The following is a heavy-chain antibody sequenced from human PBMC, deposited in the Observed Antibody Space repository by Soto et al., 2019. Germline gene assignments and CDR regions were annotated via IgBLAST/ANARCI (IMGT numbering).Heavy chain of an antibody. CDR2: ISYDGSNK. CDR3: ARAFAARQRAFDI. J-gene: IGHJ3*02. Sequence: GGSQRLSCAASGFTFSSYAMHWVRQAPGKGLEWVAVISYDGSNKYYADSVKGRFTISRDNSKNTLYLQMNSLRAEDTAVYYCARAFAARQRAFDIWGQGTMVTASS. CDR1: GFTFSSYA. V-gene: IGHV3-30-3*01. D-gene: IGHD6-25*01.